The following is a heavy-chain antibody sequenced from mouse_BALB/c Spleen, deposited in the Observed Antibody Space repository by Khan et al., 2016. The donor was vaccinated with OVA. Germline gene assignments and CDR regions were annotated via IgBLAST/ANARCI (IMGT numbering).Heavy chain of an antibody. D-gene: IGHD1-2*01. Sequence: EVELVESGGGLVQPGGSRKLSCAASGFTFSDYGMAWVRQAPGKGPEWVAFISDLDYTFYYADTVTGRFTLSSENDKNTLYLAMRSLRSGYTAMYYCARGGGTAPFAYWGQGTLVTVSA. CDR3: ARGGGTAPFAY. J-gene: IGHJ3*01. CDR1: GFTFSDYG. V-gene: IGHV5-15*02. CDR2: ISDLDYTF.